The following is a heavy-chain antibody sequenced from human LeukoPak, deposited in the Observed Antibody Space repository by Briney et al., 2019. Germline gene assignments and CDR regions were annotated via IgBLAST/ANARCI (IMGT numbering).Heavy chain of an antibody. CDR1: GGSISSYY. CDR2: IYYSGST. V-gene: IGHV4-59*01. CDR3: ARAPYCGGDCYGARWFDP. Sequence: SETLSLTCTVSGGSISSYYWSWIRQPPGKGLEWIGYIYYSGSTNYNPSLKSRVTISVDTSKNQFSLKLSSVTAADTAVYYCARAPYCGGDCYGARWFDPWGQGTLVTVSS. J-gene: IGHJ5*02. D-gene: IGHD2-21*02.